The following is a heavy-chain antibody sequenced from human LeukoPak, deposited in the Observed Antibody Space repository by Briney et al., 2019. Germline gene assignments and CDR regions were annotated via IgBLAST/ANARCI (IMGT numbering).Heavy chain of an antibody. Sequence: GGSLRLSCAASGFTFTNFAMGWVRQAPGKGLEWVSSISGSGESTFYADSVKGRFTISRDTSKNTLYLQMNSLRDDDTAVYHCARDPWPIGPAFDYWGQGTLVTVSS. CDR3: ARDPWPIGPAFDY. D-gene: IGHD3-16*01. CDR1: GFTFTNFA. V-gene: IGHV3-23*01. J-gene: IGHJ4*02. CDR2: ISGSGEST.